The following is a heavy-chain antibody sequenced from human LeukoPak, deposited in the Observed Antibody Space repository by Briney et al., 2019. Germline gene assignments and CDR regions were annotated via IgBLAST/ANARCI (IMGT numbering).Heavy chain of an antibody. J-gene: IGHJ4*02. CDR1: GFTFSSYW. V-gene: IGHV3-74*01. CDR2: INSDGSST. CDR3: ARVYYDFWSGYYKMYYFDY. D-gene: IGHD3-3*01. Sequence: HPGGSLRLSCAASGFTFSSYWMHWVRQAPGKGLVWVSRINSDGSSTSYADSVKGRFTISRDNAKNTLYLQMNSLRAEDTAVYYCARVYYDFWSGYYKMYYFDYWGQGTLVTVSS.